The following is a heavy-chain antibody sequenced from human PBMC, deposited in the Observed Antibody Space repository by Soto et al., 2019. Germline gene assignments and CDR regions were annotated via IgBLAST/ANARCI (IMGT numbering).Heavy chain of an antibody. CDR3: VHHGGVPYYHDF. CDR2: IFYSGST. J-gene: IGHJ4*02. Sequence: QVQLQESGPGLVNPSGTLSLTCAVSGGSLSSSSWWSWVRQPPGKILEWLGEIFYSGSTKYNPSLNNRVTISADQSKNDFSLRLSSVTAADTAVYYCVHHGGVPYYHDFWGQGMLVTVSS. CDR1: GGSLSSSSW. D-gene: IGHD2-8*01. V-gene: IGHV4-4*02.